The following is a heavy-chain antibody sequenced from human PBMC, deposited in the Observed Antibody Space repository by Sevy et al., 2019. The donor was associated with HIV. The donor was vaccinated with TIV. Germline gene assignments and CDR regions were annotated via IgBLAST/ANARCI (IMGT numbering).Heavy chain of an antibody. V-gene: IGHV3-23*01. D-gene: IGHD6-19*01. CDR2: IRGSVGGK. CDR3: AKDPWDIAVAGTGNWFDP. CDR1: GFTFSTFA. Sequence: GGPLNLSCPAPGFTFSTFAMTWVRQAQGKGWDGVQPIRGSVGGKYHADSVKGRFTIPRDNSKNTLYLQMNSLRAEDTAIYYCAKDPWDIAVAGTGNWFDPWGQGTLVTVSS. J-gene: IGHJ5*02.